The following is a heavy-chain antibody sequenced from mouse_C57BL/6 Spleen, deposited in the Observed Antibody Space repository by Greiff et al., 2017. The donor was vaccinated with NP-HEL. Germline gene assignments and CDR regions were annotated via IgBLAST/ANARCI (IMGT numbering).Heavy chain of an antibody. CDR2: INYDGSST. V-gene: IGHV5-16*01. CDR3: AREGYDYGYAMDY. D-gene: IGHD2-4*01. CDR1: GFTFSDYY. J-gene: IGHJ4*01. Sequence: EVQVVESEGGLVQPGSSMKLSCTASGFTFSDYYMAWVRQVPEKGLEWVANINYDGSSTYYLDSLKSRFIISRDNAKNILYLQMSSLKSEDTATYYCAREGYDYGYAMDYWGQGTSVTVSS.